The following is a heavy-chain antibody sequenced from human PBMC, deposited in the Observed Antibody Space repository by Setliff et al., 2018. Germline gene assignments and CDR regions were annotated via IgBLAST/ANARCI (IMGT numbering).Heavy chain of an antibody. CDR1: GGSFSGYY. CDR3: ARRGDINGYYYHEDAFDI. V-gene: IGHV4-34*01. D-gene: IGHD3-22*01. CDR2: INHSGST. Sequence: PSETLSLTCAVYGGSFSGYYWSWMRQPPGKGLEWIGEINHSGSTNYNPSLKSRVTTSVDTSKNQFSLNLTSVTAADTAVYYCARRGDINGYYYHEDAFDIWGQGTMVTVS. J-gene: IGHJ3*02.